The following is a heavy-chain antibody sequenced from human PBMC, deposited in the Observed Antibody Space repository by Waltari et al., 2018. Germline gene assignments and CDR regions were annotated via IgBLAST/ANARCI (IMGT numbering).Heavy chain of an antibody. Sequence: QVQLVQSGAEVRKPGASVKVSCKASGYGSNVYYMHWLRQAPGQGLEWMGRINPSSGKAEYAQSFQDRVTMTWATSIFTGYMEVTRLTSDDTAAYFCARGSTIYGLSSLLPDYWGQGSLVIVSS. CDR3: ARGSTIYGLSSLLPDY. CDR1: GYGSNVYY. D-gene: IGHD2-2*01. J-gene: IGHJ4*02. V-gene: IGHV1-2*02. CDR2: INPSSGKA.